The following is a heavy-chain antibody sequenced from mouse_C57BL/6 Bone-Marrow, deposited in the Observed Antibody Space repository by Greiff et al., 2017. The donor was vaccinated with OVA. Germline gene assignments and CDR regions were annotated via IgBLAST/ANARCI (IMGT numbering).Heavy chain of an antibody. CDR3: ARHGGSNYEDYFDY. V-gene: IGHV2-6-1*01. CDR2: IWSDGST. J-gene: IGHJ2*01. D-gene: IGHD2-5*01. CDR1: GFSLTSYG. Sequence: QVQLKESGPGLVAPSQSLSITCTVSGFSLTSYGVHWVRQPPGKGLEWLVVIWSDGSTTYNSALKSRLSISKDNSKSQVFLKMNSLQTDDTAMYYCARHGGSNYEDYFDYWGQGTTLTVSS.